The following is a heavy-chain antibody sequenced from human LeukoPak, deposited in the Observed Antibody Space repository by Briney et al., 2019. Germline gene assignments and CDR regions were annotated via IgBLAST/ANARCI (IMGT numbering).Heavy chain of an antibody. CDR3: ARDRITIFGVARYNWFDP. D-gene: IGHD3-3*01. Sequence: RPSETLSLTCTVSGGSISSYYWSWIRQPPGKGLEWIGYIYYSGSTNYNPSLKSRVTISVDTSKNQFSLKLSSVTAADTAVYYCARDRITIFGVARYNWFDPWGQGTLVTVPS. CDR1: GGSISSYY. J-gene: IGHJ5*02. V-gene: IGHV4-59*01. CDR2: IYYSGST.